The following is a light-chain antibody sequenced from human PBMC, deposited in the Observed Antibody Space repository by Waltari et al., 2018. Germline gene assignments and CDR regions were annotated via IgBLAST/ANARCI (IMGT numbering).Light chain of an antibody. CDR3: CSCAGVTPYVL. CDR2: EVT. J-gene: IGLJ2*01. Sequence: QSALTQPASVSGSPGQSITISCAGSRSDVGTYDLVSWYQQHPGKPPNLIIYEVTKRPSGVPDRFSGSKSGNTASLTISGLQAADEADYYCCSCAGVTPYVLFGGGTKVTVL. V-gene: IGLV2-23*02. CDR1: RSDVGTYDL.